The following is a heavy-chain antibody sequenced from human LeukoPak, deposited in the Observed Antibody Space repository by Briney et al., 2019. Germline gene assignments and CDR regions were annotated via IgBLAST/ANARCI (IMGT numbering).Heavy chain of an antibody. Sequence: PSETLSLTCTVSGGSISSYYWSWIRQPPGKGLEWIGYIYYSGSTNYNPSLKSRVTISVDTSKNQFSLKLSSVTAADTAVYYCARLRYSSSWYSGAFDIWGQGTMVTVSS. J-gene: IGHJ3*02. CDR3: ARLRYSSSWYSGAFDI. D-gene: IGHD6-13*01. CDR2: IYYSGST. V-gene: IGHV4-59*08. CDR1: GGSISSYY.